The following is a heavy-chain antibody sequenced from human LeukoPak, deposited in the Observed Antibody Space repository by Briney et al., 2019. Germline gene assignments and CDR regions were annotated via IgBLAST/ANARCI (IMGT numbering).Heavy chain of an antibody. Sequence: SETLSLTCAVYGGSFSGYYWSWIRQPPGKGLEWIVEINHSGSTNYNTSLKSRVTISVDTSKNQFSLKLSSVTAADTAVYYCARGGPMNDIWGQGTMVTVSS. J-gene: IGHJ3*02. CDR2: INHSGST. CDR3: ARGGPMNDI. V-gene: IGHV4-34*01. CDR1: GGSFSGYY.